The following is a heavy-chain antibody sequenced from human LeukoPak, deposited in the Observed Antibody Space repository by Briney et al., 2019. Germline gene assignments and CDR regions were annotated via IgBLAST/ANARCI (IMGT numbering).Heavy chain of an antibody. D-gene: IGHD2-21*01. CDR3: ARDADWAFDY. CDR1: GFIFTTHG. CDR2: IRNDGSDK. Sequence: GGSLRLSCVAPGFIFTTHGMQWVRQAPGKRPQWVAFIRNDGSDKYYADSVKGRFTISRDTSKNTLYVQMSSLRPEDTALYYCARDADWAFDYWGQGTLVTVSS. J-gene: IGHJ4*02. V-gene: IGHV3-30*02.